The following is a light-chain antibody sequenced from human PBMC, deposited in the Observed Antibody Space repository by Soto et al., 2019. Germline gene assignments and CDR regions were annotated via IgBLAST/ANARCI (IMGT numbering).Light chain of an antibody. J-gene: IGKJ1*01. CDR3: QQSYSTTWT. CDR2: AAS. V-gene: IGKV1-39*01. Sequence: DIQVSQTRSTLSASVGDRVPITCRASQSISSWLAWYQQKPGKAPKLLIYAASSLQSGVPSRFSGSGSGTDFTLTISSLQPEDFATYYCQQSYSTTWTFGQGTKVDIK. CDR1: QSISSW.